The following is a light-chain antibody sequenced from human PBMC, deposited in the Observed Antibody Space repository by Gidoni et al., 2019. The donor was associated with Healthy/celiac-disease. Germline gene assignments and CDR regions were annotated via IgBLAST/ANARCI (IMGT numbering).Light chain of an antibody. J-gene: IGKJ3*01. V-gene: IGKV3-20*01. Sequence: EIVLTQSPGPLSLSPGESATLSCRASQSVSSSYLAWYQQNPGQAPRLLIYGASSRATGIPDRFSGSGSGTDFTLTISRLEPEDFAVYYCQQYGETFXPXTKVDIK. CDR2: GAS. CDR1: QSVSSSY. CDR3: QQYGET.